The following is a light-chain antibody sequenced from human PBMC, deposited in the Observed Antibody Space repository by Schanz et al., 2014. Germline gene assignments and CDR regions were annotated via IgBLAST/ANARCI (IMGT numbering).Light chain of an antibody. V-gene: IGKV3-15*01. CDR3: QQYNSWPRT. CDR2: GAS. Sequence: EIVLTQSPGTLSLSPGERATLSCRASQSVNGRFLAWYQQKPGQAPRLLIYGASTRATGIPARFSGSGSGTEFTLTISSLQSEDFAVYYCQQYNSWPRTFGQGTKVEIK. J-gene: IGKJ1*01. CDR1: QSVNGRF.